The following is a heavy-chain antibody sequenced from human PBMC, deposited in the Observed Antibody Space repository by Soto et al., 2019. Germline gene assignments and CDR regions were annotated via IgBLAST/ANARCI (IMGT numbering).Heavy chain of an antibody. Sequence: GGSLRLSCAASGFTFSKHWMHWVRQAPGKGLVWVSRINSDGSATNYADSVKGRFTISRDNAENTLYLHMSSLRAEDTAVYYCARDHCSTASCYTVWFDPWGQGTRVTVSS. CDR2: INSDGSAT. V-gene: IGHV3-74*01. CDR3: ARDHCSTASCYTVWFDP. J-gene: IGHJ5*02. D-gene: IGHD2-2*02. CDR1: GFTFSKHW.